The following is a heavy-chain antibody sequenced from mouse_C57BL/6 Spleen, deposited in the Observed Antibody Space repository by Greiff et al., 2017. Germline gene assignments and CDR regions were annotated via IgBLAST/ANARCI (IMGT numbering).Heavy chain of an antibody. D-gene: IGHD5-1-1*01. CDR2: FHPNSGST. J-gene: IGHJ2*02. CDR3: AKSGQYHHYFDY. CDR1: GYTFTSYW. Sequence: QVQLQQPGAELVKPGASVKLSCKASGYTFTSYWMPWVKQRPGQGLEWIGMFHPNSGSTNYNEKFKNKATLTVDKSSSTAYMRLSSLTSDDSAVYYCAKSGQYHHYFDYWGQGTSLTVSS. V-gene: IGHV1-64*01.